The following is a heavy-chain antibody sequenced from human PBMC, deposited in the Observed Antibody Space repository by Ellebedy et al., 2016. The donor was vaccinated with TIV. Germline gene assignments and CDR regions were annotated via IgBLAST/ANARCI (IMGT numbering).Heavy chain of an antibody. J-gene: IGHJ4*02. CDR2: INSDGSST. Sequence: GGSLRLXXAASGFTFSSYWMHWVRQAPGKGLVWVSRINSDGSSTSYADSVRGRFTISRDNAKNSLYLEMNNLRAEDTAVYYCARIGPSRSRDYWGQGTLVTVSS. CDR1: GFTFSSYW. V-gene: IGHV3-74*01. D-gene: IGHD3/OR15-3a*01. CDR3: ARIGPSRSRDY.